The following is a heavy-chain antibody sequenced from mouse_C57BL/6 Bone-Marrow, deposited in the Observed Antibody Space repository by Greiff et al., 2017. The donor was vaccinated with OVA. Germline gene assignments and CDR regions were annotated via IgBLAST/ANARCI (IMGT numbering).Heavy chain of an antibody. CDR3: ARHGSSHWYFDV. J-gene: IGHJ1*03. CDR1: GYTFTSYW. D-gene: IGHD1-1*01. CDR2: INPSNGGT. Sequence: VQLQQPGTELVKPGASVKLSCKASGYTFTSYWMHWVKQRPGQGLEWIGNINPSNGGTNYNAKFKSKATLTVDKSSSTAYMQLSSLTSEDSAVYYCARHGSSHWYFDVWGTGTTVTVSS. V-gene: IGHV1-53*01.